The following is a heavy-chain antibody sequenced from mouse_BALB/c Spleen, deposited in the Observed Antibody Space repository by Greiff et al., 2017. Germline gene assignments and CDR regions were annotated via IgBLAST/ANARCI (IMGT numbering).Heavy chain of an antibody. CDR1: GFTFSSFG. J-gene: IGHJ2*01. V-gene: IGHV5-17*02. CDR2: ISSGSSTI. Sequence: EVQGVESGGGLVQPGGSRKLSCAASGFTFSSFGMHWVRQAPEKGLEWVAYISSGSSTIYYADTVKGRFTISRDNPKNTLFLQMTSLRSEDTAMYYCASGGGDYWGQGTTLTVSS. CDR3: ASGGGDY.